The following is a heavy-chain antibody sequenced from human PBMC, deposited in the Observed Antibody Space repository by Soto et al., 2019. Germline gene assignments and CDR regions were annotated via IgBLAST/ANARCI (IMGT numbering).Heavy chain of an antibody. V-gene: IGHV4-59*01. D-gene: IGHD6-13*01. CDR3: ARDAYSSSWLDF. CDR2: VYYSGST. Sequence: SETLSLTCTVSGGSISNYYWSWIRQPPGKGLEWIGYVYYSGSTHYNPSLKSRVTISVDTSKNQISLKLSSVTAADTAVYYCARDAYSSSWLDFWGQGTLVTVS. CDR1: GGSISNYY. J-gene: IGHJ4*02.